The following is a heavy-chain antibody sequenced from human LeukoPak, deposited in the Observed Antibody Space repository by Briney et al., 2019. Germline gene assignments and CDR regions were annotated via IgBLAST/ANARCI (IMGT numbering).Heavy chain of an antibody. CDR1: GGSISSYY. CDR3: ASLPYCSSTTCPLDY. CDR2: IYYSGST. D-gene: IGHD2-2*01. Sequence: ASETLSLTCTVSGGSISSYYWSWIRQPPGKGLGGVGYIYYSGSTNYNPSLKSRVTISVDTSKNQFFLKLSSVTAADTAVYYCASLPYCSSTTCPLDYWGQGTLVTVSS. V-gene: IGHV4-59*01. J-gene: IGHJ4*02.